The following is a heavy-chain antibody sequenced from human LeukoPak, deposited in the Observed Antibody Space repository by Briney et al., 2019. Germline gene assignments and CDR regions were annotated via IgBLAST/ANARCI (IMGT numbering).Heavy chain of an antibody. D-gene: IGHD2-2*01. J-gene: IGHJ5*02. Sequence: GASVKVSCKASGYTFTTYYIHWVRQAPGQRLEWMGIINPNEGDATYAQKFRGRVTMTRDMSTSAVYMELSSLRSEDTAVYYCARGVSADMPRFDPWGQGTLVTVSS. CDR1: GYTFTTYY. CDR2: INPNEGDA. CDR3: ARGVSADMPRFDP. V-gene: IGHV1-46*01.